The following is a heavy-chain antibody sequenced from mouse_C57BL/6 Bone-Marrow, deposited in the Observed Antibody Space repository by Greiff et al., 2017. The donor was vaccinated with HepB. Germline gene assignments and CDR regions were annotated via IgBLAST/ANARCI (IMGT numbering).Heavy chain of an antibody. CDR3: ARHRDYYFYAMDY. D-gene: IGHD2-1*01. V-gene: IGHV2-6-1*01. CDR2: IWSDGST. J-gene: IGHJ4*01. CDR1: GFSLTSYG. Sequence: VMLVESGPGLVAPSQSLSITCTVSGFSLTSYGVHWVRQPPGKGLEWLVVIWSDGSTTYNSALKSRLSISKDNSKSQVFLKMNSLQTDDTAMYYCARHRDYYFYAMDYWGQGTSVTVSS.